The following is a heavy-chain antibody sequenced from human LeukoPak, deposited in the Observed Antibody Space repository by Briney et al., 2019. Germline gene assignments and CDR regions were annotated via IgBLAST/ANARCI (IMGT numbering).Heavy chain of an antibody. V-gene: IGHV1-69*05. CDR2: IIPIFGTA. D-gene: IGHD2-2*01. Sequence: SVKVSCKASGGTFSSYAISWVRQAPGQGLEWMGGIIPIFGTANYAQKFQGRVTITTDESTSTAYMELSSLRSEDTAVYYRARDQGNIVVVPAAMDYYYMDVWGKGTTVTVSS. CDR3: ARDQGNIVVVPAAMDYYYMDV. CDR1: GGTFSSYA. J-gene: IGHJ6*03.